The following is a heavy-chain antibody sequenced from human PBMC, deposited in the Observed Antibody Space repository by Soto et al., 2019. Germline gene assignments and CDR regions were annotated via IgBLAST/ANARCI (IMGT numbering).Heavy chain of an antibody. D-gene: IGHD3-22*01. J-gene: IGHJ4*02. Sequence: GGSLRLSCAASGFTFSSYSMNWVRQAPGKGLEWLSSIHGSSSNKYYAHSVEGRFTISRDNAKNSLYLQMNSLRVEDTAVYYCARGPLSDYYDSSGHSDYWGQGTPVTVSS. CDR3: ARGPLSDYYDSSGHSDY. CDR2: IHGSSSNK. CDR1: GFTFSSYS. V-gene: IGHV3-21*01.